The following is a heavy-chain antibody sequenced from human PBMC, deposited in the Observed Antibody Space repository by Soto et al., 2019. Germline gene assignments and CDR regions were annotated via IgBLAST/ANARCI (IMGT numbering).Heavy chain of an antibody. Sequence: QVQLVQSGPEVKKPGASVKVSCKASGYTFTSYAMHWVRQAPGQRLEWMGWINAGNGNTKYSQKFQGRVTITRDTSASTAYMELSSLRSEDTAVYYCARVAAFYYGMDVWGQGTTVTVSS. V-gene: IGHV1-3*01. CDR1: GYTFTSYA. CDR2: INAGNGNT. CDR3: ARVAAFYYGMDV. J-gene: IGHJ6*02. D-gene: IGHD6-19*01.